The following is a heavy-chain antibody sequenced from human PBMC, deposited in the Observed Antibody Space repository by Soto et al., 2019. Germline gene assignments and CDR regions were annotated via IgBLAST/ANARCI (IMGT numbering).Heavy chain of an antibody. J-gene: IGHJ4*02. V-gene: IGHV3-30-3*01. CDR3: ARALDYYDSSGTLY. Sequence: LRLSFAASGFTFSSYAMHWVRQAPGKGLEWVAVISYDGSNKYYADSVKGRFTISRDNSKNTLYLQMNSLRAEDTAVYYCARALDYYDSSGTLYWGQGTLVTVSS. CDR2: ISYDGSNK. CDR1: GFTFSSYA. D-gene: IGHD3-22*01.